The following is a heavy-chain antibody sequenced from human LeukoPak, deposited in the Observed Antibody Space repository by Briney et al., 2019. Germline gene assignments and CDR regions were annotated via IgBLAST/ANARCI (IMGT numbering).Heavy chain of an antibody. Sequence: SETLSLTCTVSGGSISSSSFYWSWIRQPPGKGLEWIGYIYYSGSTNYNPSLRSRVAISVDTSKNQFSLKLSSVTAADTAVYYCAGYCGGDCYSRVFDYWGQGTLVTVSS. CDR3: AGYCGGDCYSRVFDY. CDR1: GGSISSSSFY. J-gene: IGHJ4*02. V-gene: IGHV4-61*05. D-gene: IGHD2-21*02. CDR2: IYYSGST.